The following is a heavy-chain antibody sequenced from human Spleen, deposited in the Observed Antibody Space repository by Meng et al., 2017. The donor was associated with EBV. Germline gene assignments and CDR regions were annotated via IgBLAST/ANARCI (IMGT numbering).Heavy chain of an antibody. Sequence: QVQLGQSGAEVKKPGPSVMVSCKTSGGTFRSDAISWVRQAPGQGLVWMGGLIPMTGVAHYAQKFQDRVSIIADESTSTHYLELSSLRSEDTAIYFCASESGRGFTPDYWGQGTLVTVSS. D-gene: IGHD3-10*01. CDR1: GGTFRSDA. CDR2: LIPMTGVA. V-gene: IGHV1-69*01. CDR3: ASESGRGFTPDY. J-gene: IGHJ4*02.